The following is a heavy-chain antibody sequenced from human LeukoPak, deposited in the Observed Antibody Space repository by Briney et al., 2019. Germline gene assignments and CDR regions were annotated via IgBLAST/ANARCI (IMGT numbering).Heavy chain of an antibody. V-gene: IGHV3-23*01. CDR1: GLTFSSYA. Sequence: PGGSLRLSCAASGLTFSSYAMSWVRQAPGKGLEWVSAISGSGGSTYYADSVRGRFTISRDNSKNTLYLQMNSLRAEDTAVYHCAKVAITMIVVVNDAFDIWGQGTMVTVSS. J-gene: IGHJ3*02. D-gene: IGHD3-22*01. CDR3: AKVAITMIVVVNDAFDI. CDR2: ISGSGGST.